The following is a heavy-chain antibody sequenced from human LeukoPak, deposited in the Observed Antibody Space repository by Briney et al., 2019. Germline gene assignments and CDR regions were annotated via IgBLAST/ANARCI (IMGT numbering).Heavy chain of an antibody. CDR3: AKDSPSKWLLRPLNYFDY. D-gene: IGHD3-22*01. Sequence: GGSLRLSCAASGFTFSSYAMSWVRQAPGKGLEWVSAISGSGGSTYYADSVKGRFTISRDNSKNTLYLQMNSLRAEDTAVYYCAKDSPSKWLLRPLNYFDYWGQGTLVTVSS. CDR1: GFTFSSYA. J-gene: IGHJ4*02. CDR2: ISGSGGST. V-gene: IGHV3-23*01.